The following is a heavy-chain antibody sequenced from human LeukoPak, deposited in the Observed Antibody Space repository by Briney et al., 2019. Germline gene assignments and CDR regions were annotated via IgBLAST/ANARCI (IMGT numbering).Heavy chain of an antibody. CDR2: ISYDGSNK. Sequence: GRSLRLSCAASGFTFSSYAMHWVRQAPGKGLEWVAVISYDGSNKYYADSVKGRFTISRDNSKNTLYLQMNSLRAEDTAVYYCARSSSRGVIVLYFDYWGQGTLVTVSS. J-gene: IGHJ4*02. V-gene: IGHV3-30*04. CDR1: GFTFSSYA. CDR3: ARSSSRGVIVLYFDY. D-gene: IGHD3-22*01.